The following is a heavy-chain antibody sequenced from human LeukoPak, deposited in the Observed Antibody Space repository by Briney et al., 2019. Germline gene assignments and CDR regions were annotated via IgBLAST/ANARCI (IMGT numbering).Heavy chain of an antibody. CDR1: GGTFSSYA. CDR2: IIPILGIA. D-gene: IGHD3-10*01. Sequence: ASVKVSCKASGGTFSSYAISWVRQAPGQGLEWMGRIIPILGIANYAQKFQGRVTITADKSTSTAYMELSSLRSEDTAVYYCAREVEAPGNYYGSGSYNWFDPWGQGTLVTVSS. V-gene: IGHV1-69*04. CDR3: AREVEAPGNYYGSGSYNWFDP. J-gene: IGHJ5*02.